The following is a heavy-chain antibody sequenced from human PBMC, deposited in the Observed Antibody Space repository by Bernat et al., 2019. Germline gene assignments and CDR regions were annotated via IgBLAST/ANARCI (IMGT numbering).Heavy chain of an antibody. V-gene: IGHV3-30-3*01. J-gene: IGHJ6*02. CDR1: GFTFSSYA. Sequence: QVQLVESGGGVVQPGRSLRLSCAASGFTFSSYAMHWVRQAPGKGLEWVAVISYGGSNKYYADSVKGRFTISRDNSKNTLYLQMNSLRAEDTAVYYCARDTIFGVSLGDYGMDVWGQGTTVTVSS. CDR2: ISYGGSNK. D-gene: IGHD3-3*01. CDR3: ARDTIFGVSLGDYGMDV.